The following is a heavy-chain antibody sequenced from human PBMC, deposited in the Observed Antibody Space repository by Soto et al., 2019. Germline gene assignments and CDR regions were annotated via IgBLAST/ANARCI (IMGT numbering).Heavy chain of an antibody. J-gene: IGHJ2*01. CDR3: ARGGSLNWYFDL. D-gene: IGHD1-26*01. CDR1: GFTFSSYW. Sequence: EVQLVESGGGLVQPGGSLRLSCAASGFTFSSYWMHWVRQAPGKGLVWVSRINSDGSSTSYADSVKGRFTISRDNAKNTRELQMNSLRAEDTAVYYCARGGSLNWYFDLWGRGTLVTVSS. V-gene: IGHV3-74*01. CDR2: INSDGSST.